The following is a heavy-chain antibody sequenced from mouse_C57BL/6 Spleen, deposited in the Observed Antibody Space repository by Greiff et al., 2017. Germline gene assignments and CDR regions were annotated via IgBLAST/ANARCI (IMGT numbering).Heavy chain of an antibody. CDR3: ARRVGKSYLDY. J-gene: IGHJ2*01. CDR2: TDSSDSYT. D-gene: IGHD1-1*02. CDR1: GYTFTSHW. V-gene: IGHV1-69*01. Sequence: QVQLQQPGAELVMPGASVKLSCKASGYTFTSHWMHWVQQRLGQGLEWNGETDSSDSYTNYNQKFKGKSTLTVDKSSSTAYMQLSSLTSEDSAVYYCARRVGKSYLDYWGQGTTLTVSS.